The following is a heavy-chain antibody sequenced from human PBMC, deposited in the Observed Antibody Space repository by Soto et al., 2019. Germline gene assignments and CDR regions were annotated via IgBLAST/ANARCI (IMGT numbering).Heavy chain of an antibody. CDR3: ARVDKRGYSDEIYYYYGMDV. J-gene: IGHJ6*04. Sequence: QVQLVQSGAEVKKPGASVKVSCKASGYTFTSYDINWVRQATGQGLEWMGWMNPNSGNTGYAQKFQGRVTMTRNTCISTAYMELSSLRSEDTAVYYCARVDKRGYSDEIYYYYGMDVWGKGTTVTVSS. CDR1: GYTFTSYD. D-gene: IGHD5-18*01. CDR2: MNPNSGNT. V-gene: IGHV1-8*01.